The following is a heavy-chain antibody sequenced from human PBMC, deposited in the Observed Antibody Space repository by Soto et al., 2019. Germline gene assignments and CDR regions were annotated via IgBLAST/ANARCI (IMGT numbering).Heavy chain of an antibody. D-gene: IGHD5-18*01. V-gene: IGHV3-66*01. Sequence: EVQLVESGGGLVQPGGSLRLSCAASGFTVSSNYMNWVRQAPGKGLEWVSVIYSGGRTYYADSVKGRFTISRDNSKNTLYLQMNSLRAEDTAVYYWAREIRGGYSYGFDYWGQGTLVTVSS. CDR3: AREIRGGYSYGFDY. CDR2: IYSGGRT. CDR1: GFTVSSNY. J-gene: IGHJ4*02.